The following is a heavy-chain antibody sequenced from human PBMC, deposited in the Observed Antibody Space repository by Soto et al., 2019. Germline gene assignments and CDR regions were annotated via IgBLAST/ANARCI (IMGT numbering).Heavy chain of an antibody. D-gene: IGHD3-10*01. CDR1: GFIFKMYW. J-gene: IGHJ4*02. V-gene: IGHV3-74*01. CDR3: TRGPRPISTGTGAY. CDR2: IYSDGTYS. Sequence: PGGSLRLSCAASGFIFKMYWMHWVRQSPGKGLVWISRIYSDGTYSDYADSVRCRVTISRDNVNDTLYLQMNNLRAEDSGLYYCTRGPRPISTGTGAYWGQGTQVTVSS.